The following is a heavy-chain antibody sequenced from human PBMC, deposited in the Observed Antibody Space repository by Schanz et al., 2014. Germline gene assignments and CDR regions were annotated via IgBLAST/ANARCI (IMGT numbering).Heavy chain of an antibody. CDR1: GFSFSSYS. Sequence: EADLVESGGGLIQRGESLRLSCSASGFSFSSYSMNWVRQAPGKGLEWLSYIDGKSTTVYYADSVKGRFTISRDNSENTLYLQMNSLSADDTAVFYCAKGMGYCSGGTCYDCYYYGLDVWGQGTTVTVSS. J-gene: IGHJ6*02. CDR3: AKGMGYCSGGTCYDCYYYGLDV. CDR2: IDGKSTTV. D-gene: IGHD2-15*01. V-gene: IGHV3-48*01.